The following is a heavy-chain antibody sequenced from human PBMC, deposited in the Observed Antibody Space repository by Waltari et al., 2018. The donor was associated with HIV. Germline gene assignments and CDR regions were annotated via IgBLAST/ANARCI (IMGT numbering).Heavy chain of an antibody. Sequence: QVHLVESGAELRRPGASVTVSCKAYGYNFTTYGTTGVLQAPGQGFGWMGWISGYNGDTKYAQKVRGRVTMTTDTSTSTAYLEMGSLRFDDTAVYYCARDHYYGSSGYYSDYWGQGTLVTVSS. CDR3: ARDHYYGSSGYYSDY. V-gene: IGHV1-18*01. J-gene: IGHJ4*02. CDR1: GYNFTTYG. CDR2: ISGYNGDT. D-gene: IGHD3-22*01.